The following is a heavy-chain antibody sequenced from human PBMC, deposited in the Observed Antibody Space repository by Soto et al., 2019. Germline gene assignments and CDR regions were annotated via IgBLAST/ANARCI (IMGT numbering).Heavy chain of an antibody. D-gene: IGHD3-10*01. CDR1: GFTFSYG. CDR3: AKEGSPPFFQH. V-gene: IGHV3-30*18. CDR2: ISYDGSNK. Sequence: PGGSLSLSCAASGFTFSYGMHWVRQAPGKGLEWVAVISYDGSNKYYADSVKGRFTISRDNSKNTLYLQMNSLRADDTAVYYCAKEGSPPFFQHWGQGTLVTVSS. J-gene: IGHJ4*02.